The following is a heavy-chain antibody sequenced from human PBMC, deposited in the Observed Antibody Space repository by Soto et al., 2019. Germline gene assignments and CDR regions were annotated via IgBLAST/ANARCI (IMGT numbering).Heavy chain of an antibody. J-gene: IGHJ5*02. CDR2: IKPDESEK. CDR1: GFTFSDSW. Sequence: EVQLVESGGGLVQPGGSLRLSCTASGFTFSDSWMTWVRQAPGKGLEWVARIKPDESEKKYADSVKGRFSISRDNAKNSIDLQMDSLEGEDKAVYYCVRGGSKFASLGQGTLVTVSS. CDR3: VRGGSKFAS. V-gene: IGHV3-7*01. D-gene: IGHD4-4*01.